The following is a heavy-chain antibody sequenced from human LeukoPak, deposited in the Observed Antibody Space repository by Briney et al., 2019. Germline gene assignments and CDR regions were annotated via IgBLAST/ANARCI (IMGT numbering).Heavy chain of an antibody. CDR1: GYTFTSYG. Sequence: ASVKVSCKASGYTFTSYGISWVRQAPGQGLEWMGWISAYNGNTNYAQKLQGRVTMTTDTSTSTAYMELKRLRSGDTAVYYCARDHRLSASTNYWFDPWGKGTTVTVSS. V-gene: IGHV1-18*01. J-gene: IGHJ6*03. D-gene: IGHD2-2*01. CDR2: ISAYNGNT. CDR3: ARDHRLSASTNYWFDP.